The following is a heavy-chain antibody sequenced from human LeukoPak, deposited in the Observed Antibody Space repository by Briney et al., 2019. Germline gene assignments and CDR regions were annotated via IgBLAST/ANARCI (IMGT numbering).Heavy chain of an antibody. D-gene: IGHD6-6*01. J-gene: IGHJ4*02. V-gene: IGHV3-23*01. CDR1: GFTFGSYA. CDR3: ARSISSSSSFDY. Sequence: PGGSLRLSCATSGFTFGSYAMTWVRQAPGKGLEWVSGISYSGASTYYGDSVKGRFTISRDNAENTLYLQMNTLGAEDTAIYYCARSISSSSSFDYWGQGTLVTVSS. CDR2: ISYSGAST.